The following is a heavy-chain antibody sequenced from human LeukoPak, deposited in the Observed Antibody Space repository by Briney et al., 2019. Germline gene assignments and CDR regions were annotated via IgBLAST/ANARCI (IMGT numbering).Heavy chain of an antibody. J-gene: IGHJ4*02. CDR1: GGSLSSGDYY. V-gene: IGHV4-30-4*01. D-gene: IGHD3-10*01. CDR3: ARAPRGNLQGDC. CDR2: IYYSGST. Sequence: SQTLSLTCSVSGGSLSSGDYYWNWLRQPPGTGLEWLGYIYYSGSTYYNPSLMSRVTISVDASKNQFSLKLTSVTAADTAVYYCARAPRGNLQGDCWGQGTLVTVSS.